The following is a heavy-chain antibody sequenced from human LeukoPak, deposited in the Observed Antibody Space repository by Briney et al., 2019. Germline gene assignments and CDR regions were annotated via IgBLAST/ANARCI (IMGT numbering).Heavy chain of an antibody. Sequence: SETLSLTCTVSGGSISSRSYYWGWIRQPPGKGLEWIGSIYYSGSTNYNPSLKSRVTISVDTSKNQFSLKLSSVTAADTAVYYCARVGSSWYDVDYWGQGTLVTVSS. V-gene: IGHV4-39*07. CDR3: ARVGSSWYDVDY. CDR1: GGSISSRSYY. D-gene: IGHD6-13*01. CDR2: IYYSGST. J-gene: IGHJ4*02.